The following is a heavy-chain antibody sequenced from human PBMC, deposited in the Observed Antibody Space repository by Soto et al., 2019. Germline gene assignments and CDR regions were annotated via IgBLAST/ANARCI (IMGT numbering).Heavy chain of an antibody. CDR2: TIQSGST. J-gene: IGHJ3*02. V-gene: IGHV4-34*12. Sequence: PSETLSLTCAVYGGSFSGYYWSWIRQPPGERLEWIGETIQSGSTNYNPSLKSRVTISVDTSKNQFSLKLSSVTAADTAVYYCAREESARAFDIWGQGTMVTVSS. CDR1: GGSFSGYY. D-gene: IGHD6-6*01. CDR3: AREESARAFDI.